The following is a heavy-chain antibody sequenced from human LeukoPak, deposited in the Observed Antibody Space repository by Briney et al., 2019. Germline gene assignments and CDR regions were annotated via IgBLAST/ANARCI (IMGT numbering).Heavy chain of an antibody. CDR2: IYHSGST. J-gene: IGHJ3*02. CDR1: GGSISSGGYS. Sequence: PSETLSLTCAVSGGSISSGGYSWSWIRQPPGKGLEWIGYIYHSGSTYYNPSLKSRVTISVDRSKNQFSLKLSSVTAADTAVYYCARARAGPFDIWGHGTMVTVSS. CDR3: ARARAGPFDI. D-gene: IGHD3-10*01. V-gene: IGHV4-30-2*01.